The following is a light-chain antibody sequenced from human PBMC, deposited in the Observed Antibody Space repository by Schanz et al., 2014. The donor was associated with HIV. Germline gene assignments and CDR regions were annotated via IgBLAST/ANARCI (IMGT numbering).Light chain of an antibody. CDR2: WAS. CDR3: QQYYRTPWT. V-gene: IGKV4-1*01. J-gene: IGKJ1*01. CDR1: HNLLHPSSNKNY. Sequence: DIVMTQFRDSLTVSLGERATINCESSHNLLHPSSNKNYLAWYQQKPGQPPKLLISWASTRDSGVPDRFTGSGSVTDFTLTISSLQAEDVAVYYCQQYYRTPWTFGQGTKVEIK.